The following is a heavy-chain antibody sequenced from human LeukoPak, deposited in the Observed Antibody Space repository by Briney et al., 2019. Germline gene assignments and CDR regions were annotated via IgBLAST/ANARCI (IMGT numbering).Heavy chain of an antibody. D-gene: IGHD2-8*02. CDR2: IYSSGGT. J-gene: IGHJ4*02. V-gene: IGHV4-4*07. CDR1: GGSISDYY. Sequence: SETLSLTCTVSGGSISDYYWNWIRQPAGKGLEWIGRIYSSGGTNYNPSFQSRVIMSVDTSKNQFSLELSSVTAADTAIYYCARASGGRIYDYWGQGTLVTVSS. CDR3: ARASGGRIYDY.